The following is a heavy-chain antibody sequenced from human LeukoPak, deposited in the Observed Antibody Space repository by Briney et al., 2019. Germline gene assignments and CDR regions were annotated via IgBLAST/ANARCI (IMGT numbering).Heavy chain of an antibody. CDR1: GYTFTGYY. V-gene: IGHV1-2*06. D-gene: IGHD6-19*01. J-gene: IGHJ4*02. CDR2: INPNGGGT. CDR3: ASLRLVDY. Sequence: ASVKVSCKASGYTFTGYYMHWVRQAPGQGLEWMGRINPNGGGTNYAQKFQGRVTLTRDTSISTAYMELSRLTSDDTAVYYCASLRLVDYWGQGTLVTVSS.